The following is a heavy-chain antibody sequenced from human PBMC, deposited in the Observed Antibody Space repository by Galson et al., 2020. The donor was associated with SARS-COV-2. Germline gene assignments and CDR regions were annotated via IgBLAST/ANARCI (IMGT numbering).Heavy chain of an antibody. Sequence: SCAASGFTFSSHAMHWVRRAPGKGLEWVAQIFYDGSDKYYGDSVKGRFTISRDSSKNMVYLQMNNLRVDDTAVYYCARDGQLSSGWAFDYWGQGTLVTVSS. J-gene: IGHJ4*02. CDR2: IFYDGSDK. D-gene: IGHD6-19*01. V-gene: IGHV3-33*01. CDR3: ARDGQLSSGWAFDY. CDR1: GFTFSSHA.